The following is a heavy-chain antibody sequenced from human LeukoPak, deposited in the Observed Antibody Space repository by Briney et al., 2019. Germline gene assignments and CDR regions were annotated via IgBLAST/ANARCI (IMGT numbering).Heavy chain of an antibody. V-gene: IGHV1-18*01. Sequence: GASVKVSCKASGYTFTSYGISWVRQAPGQGLEWMGWISAYNGNTNYAQKLQGRVTMTTGTSTSTAYMELRSLRSDDTAVYYCARGKPTYYDFWSGYYPPDDYYYYYMDVWGKGTTVTVSS. D-gene: IGHD3-3*01. CDR3: ARGKPTYYDFWSGYYPPDDYYYYYMDV. CDR2: ISAYNGNT. CDR1: GYTFTSYG. J-gene: IGHJ6*03.